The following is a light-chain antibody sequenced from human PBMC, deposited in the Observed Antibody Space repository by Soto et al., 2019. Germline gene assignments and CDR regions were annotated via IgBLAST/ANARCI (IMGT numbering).Light chain of an antibody. J-gene: IGKJ1*01. CDR2: SAS. V-gene: IGKV1-39*01. Sequence: DIQMTQSPSSLSAFVGDRVTITCRTSQIISSSLNWYQQKPGKAPKLLIYSASSLQSGVPSRFSGCGSGADFSLTISSLQPEDFATYYCQQSYSSPWTFGQGTKVEIK. CDR1: QIISSS. CDR3: QQSYSSPWT.